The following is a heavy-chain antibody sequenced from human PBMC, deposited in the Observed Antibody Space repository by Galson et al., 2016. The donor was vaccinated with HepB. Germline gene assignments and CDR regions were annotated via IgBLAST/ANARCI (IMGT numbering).Heavy chain of an antibody. D-gene: IGHD5-12*01. V-gene: IGHV4-30-2*01. CDR1: RVSITTDGYA. J-gene: IGHJ4*02. Sequence: TLSLTCAVSRVSITTDGYAWTWIRQAPGKGLEWIGYIFYGGNTYYKTSLKSRVAITLDTSKNHSSLKLTYVTAADTALFYCARCVRGYDRYHFDSWGQGTLVSVSS. CDR2: IFYGGNT. CDR3: ARCVRGYDRYHFDS.